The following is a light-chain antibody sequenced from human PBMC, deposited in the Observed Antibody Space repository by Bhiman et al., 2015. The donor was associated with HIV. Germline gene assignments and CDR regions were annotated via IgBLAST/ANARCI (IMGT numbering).Light chain of an antibody. V-gene: IGLV2-14*03. J-gene: IGLJ3*02. CDR2: DVS. Sequence: QSALTQPASVSGSPGQSITISCTGTSSDVGGYDYVSWYRQHPGKAPQLMIYDVSQRPSGISNRFSGSKSGNTASLTISGLQAEDEADYYCGSYTSSSTRVFGGGTKLTVL. CDR3: GSYTSSSTRV. CDR1: SSDVGGYDY.